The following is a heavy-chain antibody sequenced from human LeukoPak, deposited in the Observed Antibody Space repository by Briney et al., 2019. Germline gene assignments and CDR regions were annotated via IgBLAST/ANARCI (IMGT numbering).Heavy chain of an antibody. V-gene: IGHV3-23*01. D-gene: IGHD3-9*01. CDR3: AKDQRARRYFDCLDTYYFDY. CDR1: GFTFSSYA. CDR2: ISGSGGST. J-gene: IGHJ4*02. Sequence: GGSLRLSCAASGFTFSSYAMSWVRQAPGKGLEWVSAISGSGGSTYYADSVKGRFTISRDNSKNTLYLQMNSLRAEDTAVYYCAKDQRARRYFDCLDTYYFDYWGQGTLVTVSS.